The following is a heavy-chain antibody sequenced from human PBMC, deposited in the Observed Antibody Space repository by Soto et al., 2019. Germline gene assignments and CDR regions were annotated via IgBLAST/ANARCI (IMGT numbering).Heavy chain of an antibody. CDR2: ISGSGDST. V-gene: IGHV3-23*01. CDR1: GFTFSXYA. CDR3: AKDRDGAAAGPTKFYGMDV. J-gene: IGHJ6*02. D-gene: IGHD6-13*01. Sequence: EVQLLESGGGLVQPGGSLRLSXAASGFTFSXYAMSWVRQAPGKGLEWVSVISGSGDSTYYADSVRGRFTISRDNSKNTLYLQMNSLRAEDTAVYYCAKDRDGAAAGPTKFYGMDVWGQGTTVTVSS.